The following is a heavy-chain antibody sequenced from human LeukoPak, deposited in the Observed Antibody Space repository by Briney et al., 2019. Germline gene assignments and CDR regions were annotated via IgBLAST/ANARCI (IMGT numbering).Heavy chain of an antibody. J-gene: IGHJ4*02. CDR1: GGTFSSYA. CDR2: IIPIFGTA. Sequence: ASVRVPCKASGGTFSSYAISWVRQAPGQGLEWMGGIIPIFGTANYAQKFQGRVTITTDESTSTAYMELSSLRSEDTAVYYCARERLGRGFDYWGQGTLVTVSS. V-gene: IGHV1-69*05. CDR3: ARERLGRGFDY. D-gene: IGHD7-27*01.